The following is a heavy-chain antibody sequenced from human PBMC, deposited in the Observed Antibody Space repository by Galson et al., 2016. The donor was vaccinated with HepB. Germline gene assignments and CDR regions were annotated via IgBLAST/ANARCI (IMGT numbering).Heavy chain of an antibody. D-gene: IGHD1/OR15-1a*01. CDR2: TYKRSKWYN. V-gene: IGHV6-1*01. Sequence: CAISGDSVSSNSAAWNWIRQSPSRGLEWLGRTYKRSKWYNDYAXXVKSRIIVNPDTSKNQFSLQLNSVTPEDTAVYYCVEQKKGAPYGMDVWGQGTTVTVS. CDR1: GDSVSSNSAA. CDR3: VEQKKGAPYGMDV. J-gene: IGHJ6*02.